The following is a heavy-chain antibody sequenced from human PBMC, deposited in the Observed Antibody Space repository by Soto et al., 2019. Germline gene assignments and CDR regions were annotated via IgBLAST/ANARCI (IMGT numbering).Heavy chain of an antibody. CDR3: ARDYKYYYGSGSYDHYYYYYMDV. D-gene: IGHD3-10*01. Sequence: GGSLRLSCAASGFTFSDYYMSWIRQAPGKGLEWVSYISSSGSTIYYADSVKGRFTISRDNAKNSLYLQMNSLRAEDTAVYYCARDYKYYYGSGSYDHYYYYYMDVWGKGTTVTVSS. CDR2: ISSSGSTI. V-gene: IGHV3-11*01. CDR1: GFTFSDYY. J-gene: IGHJ6*03.